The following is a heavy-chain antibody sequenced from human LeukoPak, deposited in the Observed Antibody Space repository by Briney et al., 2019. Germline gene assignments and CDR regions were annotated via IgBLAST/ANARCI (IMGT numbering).Heavy chain of an antibody. J-gene: IGHJ3*02. CDR3: ARDPVSGSSGAVADEGAFDI. CDR2: IYFSGST. Sequence: QTLSLTCTVSGGSISSGDYYCGWIRQPPGKGLEWIGYIYFSGSTYYNPSLKSRVTISVDTSKNQFSLKLSSVTAADTAVYYCARDPVSGSSGAVADEGAFDIWGQGTMVTVSS. V-gene: IGHV4-30-4*01. CDR1: GGSISSGDYY. D-gene: IGHD3-22*01.